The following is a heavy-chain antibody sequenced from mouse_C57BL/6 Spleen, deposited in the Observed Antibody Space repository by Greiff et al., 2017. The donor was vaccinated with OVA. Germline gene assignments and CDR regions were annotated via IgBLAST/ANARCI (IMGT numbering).Heavy chain of an antibody. CDR2: IYPGSGST. Sequence: VQLQQPGAELVKPGASVKMSCKASGYTFTSYWITWVKQRPGQGLEWIGDIYPGSGSTNYNEKFKSKATLTVDTSSSTAYMQLSSLTSEDSAVYYCANYSNYDWYFDVWGTGTTVTVSS. D-gene: IGHD2-5*01. CDR3: ANYSNYDWYFDV. V-gene: IGHV1-55*01. CDR1: GYTFTSYW. J-gene: IGHJ1*03.